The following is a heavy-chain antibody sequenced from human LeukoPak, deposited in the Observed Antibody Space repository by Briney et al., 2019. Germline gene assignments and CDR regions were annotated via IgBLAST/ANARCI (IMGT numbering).Heavy chain of an antibody. CDR3: ARTEVVPAAIYY. J-gene: IGHJ4*02. D-gene: IGHD2-2*01. V-gene: IGHV4-39*01. CDR1: GGSISSSSYY. CDR2: IYYSGST. Sequence: SETLSLTCTVSGGSISSSSYYWGWIRQPPGKGLEWIGSIYYSGSTYYNPSLKSRVTISVDTSKNQFSLKLSSVTAADTAVYYCARTEVVPAAIYYWGQGTLVTVSS.